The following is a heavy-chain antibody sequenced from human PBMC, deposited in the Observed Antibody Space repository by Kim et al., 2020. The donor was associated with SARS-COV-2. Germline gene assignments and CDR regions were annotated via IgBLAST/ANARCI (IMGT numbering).Heavy chain of an antibody. V-gene: IGHV4-59*01. D-gene: IGHD3-9*01. Sequence: SETLSLTCAVSGDSISTYYWSWIRQAPGKGLEWIGYINYRGSTDYSPSLKSRLTLSLETSKNQFSLKLKSVTDADTAIYYCARGGSDWSWKFDSWGQGILVTVSS. CDR1: GDSISTYY. J-gene: IGHJ4*02. CDR2: INYRGST. CDR3: ARGGSDWSWKFDS.